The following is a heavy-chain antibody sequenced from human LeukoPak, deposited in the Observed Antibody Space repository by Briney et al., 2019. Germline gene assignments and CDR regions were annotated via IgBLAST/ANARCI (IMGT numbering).Heavy chain of an antibody. Sequence: SETLSLTCTVPGGSISSYYWSWIRQPPGKGLEWIGYIYYSGSTNYNPSLKSRVTISVDTSKNQFSLKLSSVTAADTAVYYCASGYSGYHHFDYWGQGTLVTVSS. CDR1: GGSISSYY. CDR2: IYYSGST. V-gene: IGHV4-59*01. CDR3: ASGYSGYHHFDY. D-gene: IGHD5-12*01. J-gene: IGHJ4*02.